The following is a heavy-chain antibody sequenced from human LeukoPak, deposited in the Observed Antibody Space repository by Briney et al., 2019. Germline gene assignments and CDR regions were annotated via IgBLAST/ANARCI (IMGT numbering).Heavy chain of an antibody. J-gene: IGHJ5*02. V-gene: IGHV1-18*04. CDR1: GYTFTGYY. D-gene: IGHD3-9*01. Sequence: RASVKVSCKASGYTFTGYYMHWVRQAPGQGLEWMGWISVYNGNTNYAQKLQGRVTMTTDTSTTTAYMELRSLRSDDTAVYYCARDYDILTGYYEVGWLAPWGQGTLVTVSS. CDR2: ISVYNGNT. CDR3: ARDYDILTGYYEVGWLAP.